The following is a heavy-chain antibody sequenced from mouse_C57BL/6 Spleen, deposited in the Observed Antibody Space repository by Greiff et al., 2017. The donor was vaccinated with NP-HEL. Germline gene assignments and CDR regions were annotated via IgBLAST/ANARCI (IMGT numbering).Heavy chain of an antibody. CDR3: ARSLGDYWYFDV. Sequence: QVQLQQPGAELVKPGASVKLSCKASGYTFTSYWMQWVKQRPGQGLEWIGEIDPSDSYTNYNQKFKGKATWTVDTSSSTAYMQLSSLTSEDSAVYYCARSLGDYWYFDVWGTGITVTVSS. CDR2: IDPSDSYT. CDR1: GYTFTSYW. J-gene: IGHJ1*03. V-gene: IGHV1-50*01.